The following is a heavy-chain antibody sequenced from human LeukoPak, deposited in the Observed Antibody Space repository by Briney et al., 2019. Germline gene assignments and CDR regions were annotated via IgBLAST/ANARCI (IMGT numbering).Heavy chain of an antibody. Sequence: SETLSLTCTVSGGSISSNNYSWGWIRQPPGKELEWLGNIYYSGTTDYNPSLKSRVTISVDTSKNQFSLKLSSVTAADTAVYYCARQIESGDYYFDFWGQGTLVTVSS. CDR3: ARQIESGDYYFDF. CDR2: IYYSGTT. V-gene: IGHV4-39*01. D-gene: IGHD7-27*01. J-gene: IGHJ4*02. CDR1: GGSISSNNYS.